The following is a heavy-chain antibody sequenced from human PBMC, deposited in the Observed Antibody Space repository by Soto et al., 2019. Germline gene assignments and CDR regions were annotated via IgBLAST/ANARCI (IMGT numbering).Heavy chain of an antibody. Sequence: SETLSLTCTVSGGSISSYYWSWIRQPPGKGLEWIGYIYYSGSTNYNLSVKSRGTISVSTSKNQFSLKLSSVTAADTAVYYCARVHGDFWSGYLYYYYMDVWGKGTTVTVSS. D-gene: IGHD3-3*01. V-gene: IGHV4-59*01. CDR2: IYYSGST. CDR3: ARVHGDFWSGYLYYYYMDV. CDR1: GGSISSYY. J-gene: IGHJ6*03.